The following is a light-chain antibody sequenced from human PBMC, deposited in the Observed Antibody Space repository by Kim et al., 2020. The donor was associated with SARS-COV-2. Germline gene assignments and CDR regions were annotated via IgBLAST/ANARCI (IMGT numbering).Light chain of an antibody. CDR1: KLGNKY. CDR2: QDS. CDR3: QAWDSSTYVV. Sequence: VAPGKTANITGSGDKLGNKYACWYQQKPGQAPVLVIYQDSKRPSGIPEPFSGSHSGNTATLTISGTQAMDEADYYCQAWDSSTYVVFGGGTQLTVL. J-gene: IGLJ2*01. V-gene: IGLV3-1*01.